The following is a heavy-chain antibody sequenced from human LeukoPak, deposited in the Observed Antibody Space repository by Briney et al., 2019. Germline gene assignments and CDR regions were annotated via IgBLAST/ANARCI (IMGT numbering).Heavy chain of an antibody. V-gene: IGHV3-30*18. D-gene: IGHD3-22*01. CDR3: ANNYYDSSGYYLRAFDY. CDR1: GFTFSSYG. J-gene: IGHJ4*02. Sequence: GGSLRLSCAASGFTFSSYGMHWVRQAPGKGLEWVAVITYDGSNKYYADSVKGRFTISRDNSKNTLYLQMNSLRAEDTAVYYCANNYYDSSGYYLRAFDYWGQGTLVTVSS. CDR2: ITYDGSNK.